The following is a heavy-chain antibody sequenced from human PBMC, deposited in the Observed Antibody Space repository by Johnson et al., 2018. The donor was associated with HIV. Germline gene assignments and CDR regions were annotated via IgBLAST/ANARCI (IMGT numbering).Heavy chain of an antibody. CDR1: GFNFNNAW. V-gene: IGHV3-15*01. J-gene: IGHJ3*02. CDR2: IKSKTDGGTT. CDR3: RSWGSSGYYAPFYHDAFDI. D-gene: IGHD3-22*01. Sequence: VQLVESGGGLVEPGGSLRLSCAVSGFNFNNAWMSWVRQAPGKGLEWVGRIKSKTDGGTTDYAAPVKGRFTISRDDSKNTLYLQMNSLKTEDTAVYYCRSWGSSGYYAPFYHDAFDIWGQGTVVTVSS.